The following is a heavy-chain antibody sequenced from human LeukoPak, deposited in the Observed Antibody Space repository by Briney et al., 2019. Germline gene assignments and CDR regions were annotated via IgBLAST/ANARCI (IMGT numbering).Heavy chain of an antibody. V-gene: IGHV3-21*04. CDR2: ISTSSSYI. J-gene: IGHJ4*02. CDR3: AKDKGGTMIVVVITMYFDY. D-gene: IGHD3-22*01. CDR1: GFTLSSYS. Sequence: GGSLTLSCAASGFTLSSYSRSWVRQAPGKGLEWVSFISTSSSYIYYADSVKGRFINSRDNARKSLYLQMNSLRAEDTAGYYCAKDKGGTMIVVVITMYFDYWGQGTLVTVSS.